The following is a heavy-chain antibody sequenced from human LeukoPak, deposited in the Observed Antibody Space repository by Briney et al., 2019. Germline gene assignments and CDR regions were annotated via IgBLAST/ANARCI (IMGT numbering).Heavy chain of an antibody. D-gene: IGHD3-22*01. Sequence: GGSLRLSCAASGFIFSSFGMHWVRQAPGKGLEWVAFIRYDGSIKYYADSVKGRFTVSRDNSNNTLYLQMNSLRAEDTAVYYCAKGEAHSDSSGYYSYFFDYWGQGTLVTVSS. J-gene: IGHJ4*02. CDR2: IRYDGSIK. V-gene: IGHV3-30*02. CDR3: AKGEAHSDSSGYYSYFFDY. CDR1: GFIFSSFG.